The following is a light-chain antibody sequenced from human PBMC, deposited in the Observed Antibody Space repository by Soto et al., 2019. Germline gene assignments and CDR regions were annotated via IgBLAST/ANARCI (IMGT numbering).Light chain of an antibody. Sequence: DIVMTQSPDSLAVSLGERATINCKSSQSVLYSSNNKNYLAWYQQKPGQPPKLLIYWASTRESGVPDRFSGRGSRTDVTHTIVSLQAEDVAVYYYQQYYSTPTFGQGTKVEIK. CDR2: WAS. CDR3: QQYYSTPT. CDR1: QSVLYSSNNKNY. V-gene: IGKV4-1*01. J-gene: IGKJ1*01.